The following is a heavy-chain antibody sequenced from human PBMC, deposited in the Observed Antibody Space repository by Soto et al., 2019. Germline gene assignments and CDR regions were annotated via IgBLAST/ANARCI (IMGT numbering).Heavy chain of an antibody. CDR2: IYYTGST. CDR3: ARDLYDFRCGSYYYAMEV. D-gene: IGHD3-3*01. Sequence: QVQLQESGPGLVKPSETLSLTCTVSGGSVSSESHYWSWIRQTPGKGLEWIGYIYYTGSTNYNPSLWGRGTLSGDTAWDKVSLRLRPVTRADTAVYCCARDLYDFRCGSYYYAMEVWCPGTKVTCSS. CDR1: GGSVSSESHY. J-gene: IGHJ6*02. V-gene: IGHV4-61*01.